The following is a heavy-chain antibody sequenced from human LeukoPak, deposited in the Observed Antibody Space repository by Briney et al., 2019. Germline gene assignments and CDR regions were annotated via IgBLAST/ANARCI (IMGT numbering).Heavy chain of an antibody. J-gene: IGHJ4*02. CDR3: AAVGVVVPAAILWAFDY. Sequence: ASVKVSCKXSGYTFTGYYMHWVRQAPRQGLEWMGWINPNSGGTNYAQKFQGRVTMTRDTSISTAYMELSRLRSDDTAVYYCAAVGVVVPAAILWAFDYWGQGTLVTVSS. V-gene: IGHV1-2*02. CDR2: INPNSGGT. CDR1: GYTFTGYY. D-gene: IGHD2-2*02.